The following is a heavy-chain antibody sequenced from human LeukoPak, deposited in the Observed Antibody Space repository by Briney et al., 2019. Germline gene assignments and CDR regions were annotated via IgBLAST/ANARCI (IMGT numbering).Heavy chain of an antibody. V-gene: IGHV4-59*08. D-gene: IGHD3-10*01. Sequence: SETLSLTCTVSGGSINSDYWTWIRQSPGKGLEWIGYITYNGIPNYNPSLKSRLTISRDTSKNQFSLKLSSVTAADTAVYYCARHDAHYYGSGSPWFDPWGQGALVTVSS. CDR2: ITYNGIP. CDR3: ARHDAHYYGSGSPWFDP. J-gene: IGHJ5*02. CDR1: GGSINSDY.